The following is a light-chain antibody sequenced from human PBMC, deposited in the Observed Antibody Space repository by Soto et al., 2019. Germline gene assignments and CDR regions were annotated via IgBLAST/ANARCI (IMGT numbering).Light chain of an antibody. CDR1: SSDIGSYNY. CDR2: EVS. CDR3: SSYTGSTTPGV. J-gene: IGLJ2*01. V-gene: IGLV2-14*01. Sequence: QSVLTQPASVSGSPGQSITISCTGSSSDIGSYNYVSWYQQHPGKAPKLMIYEVSNRPSGVSDRFSGSKSGNTASLTISGLHAEDEADYYCSSYTGSTTPGVFGGGTKLTVL.